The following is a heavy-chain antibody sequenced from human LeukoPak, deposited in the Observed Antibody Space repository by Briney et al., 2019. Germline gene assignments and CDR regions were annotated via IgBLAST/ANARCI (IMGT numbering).Heavy chain of an antibody. CDR1: GYTFTGYY. J-gene: IGHJ4*02. CDR3: ARLPPGFGATNSGY. D-gene: IGHD1-26*01. Sequence: ASVKVSCKASGYTFTGYYIHWVRQAPGQGLEWMGRINPNSGGTNYAQKFQGRVTMTRDTSISTAYMELSRLRSDDTAVYYCARLPPGFGATNSGYWGQGTLVTVSS. V-gene: IGHV1-2*06. CDR2: INPNSGGT.